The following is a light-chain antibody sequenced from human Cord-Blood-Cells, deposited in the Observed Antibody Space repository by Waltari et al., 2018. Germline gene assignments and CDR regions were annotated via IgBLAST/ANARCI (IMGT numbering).Light chain of an antibody. Sequence: QSVLTQPPSVSEAPRQRVTISCSGSSSNIGTNAVNWYQKLPGKAPKLLIYYDYLLPSGFSDRFSGSKSGTSASLAISGLQSEDEADYYCAAWDDSLNGPVFGGGTKLTVL. CDR2: YDY. CDR1: SSNIGTNA. J-gene: IGLJ3*02. CDR3: AAWDDSLNGPV. V-gene: IGLV1-36*01.